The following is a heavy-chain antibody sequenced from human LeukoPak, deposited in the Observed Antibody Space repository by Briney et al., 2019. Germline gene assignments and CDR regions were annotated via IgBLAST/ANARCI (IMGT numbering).Heavy chain of an antibody. CDR1: GFTFSSYG. V-gene: IGHV3-30*02. Sequence: GGSLRLSCAASGFTFSSYGMYWVRQAPGKGLEWVAFIRDDGSNTYYADSGKGRFSISRDNSKNTLYLQMNGLRTDDTAVYYCAKDRIVGATSGYYFGYWGQGTLVTVSS. CDR3: AKDRIVGATSGYYFGY. J-gene: IGHJ4*02. CDR2: IRDDGSNT. D-gene: IGHD1-26*01.